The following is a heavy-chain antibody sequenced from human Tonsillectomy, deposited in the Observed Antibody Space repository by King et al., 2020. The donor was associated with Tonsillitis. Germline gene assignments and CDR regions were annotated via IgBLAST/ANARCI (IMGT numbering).Heavy chain of an antibody. CDR3: ARERDYYDSRGFDY. V-gene: IGHV4-61*01. D-gene: IGHD3-22*01. CDR1: GGSVSSDSYY. Sequence: VQLQESGPGLVKPSETLSLTCTVSGGSVSSDSYYWSWIRQPPGKGLEWIGYIYYSGSTNYNPSLKSRVTISVDTSKNQFSLKLSSVTAADTAVYYCARERDYYDSRGFDYWGQGPLVTVSS. CDR2: IYYSGST. J-gene: IGHJ4*02.